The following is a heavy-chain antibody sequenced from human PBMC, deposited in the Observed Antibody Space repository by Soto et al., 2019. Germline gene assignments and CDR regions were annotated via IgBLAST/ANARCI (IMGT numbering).Heavy chain of an antibody. CDR2: ISYDGSNQ. J-gene: IGHJ4*02. CDR3: AKDGNIYSSGWYAPSLDY. D-gene: IGHD6-19*01. Sequence: PGGSLRLSCAASGFTFSNDGMHWVRQAPGKGLEWVGVISYDGSNQYYADSVEGRITISRDNSKNTLYLQMNSLRAEDTAVYYCAKDGNIYSSGWYAPSLDYWGQGTLVTVS. V-gene: IGHV3-30*18. CDR1: GFTFSNDG.